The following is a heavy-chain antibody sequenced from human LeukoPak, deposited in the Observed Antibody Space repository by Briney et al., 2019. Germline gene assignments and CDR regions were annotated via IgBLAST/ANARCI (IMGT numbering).Heavy chain of an antibody. CDR3: ARGGTGTRSRYYYYYMDV. V-gene: IGHV4-34*01. J-gene: IGHJ6*03. CDR2: INHSGST. D-gene: IGHD1-1*01. CDR1: GGSFSGYY. Sequence: SETLSLTCAVYGGSFSGYYWSWIRQPPGKGLEWIGEINHSGSTDYNPSLKSRVTISVDTSKNQFSLKLSSVTAADTAVYYCARGGTGTRSRYYYYYMDVWGKGTTVTVSS.